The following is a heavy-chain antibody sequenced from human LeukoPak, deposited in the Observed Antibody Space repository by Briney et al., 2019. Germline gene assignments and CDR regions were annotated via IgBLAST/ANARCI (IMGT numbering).Heavy chain of an antibody. CDR1: GFTFSSYG. CDR3: AKISYYYDSRGFEDY. D-gene: IGHD3-22*01. CDR2: ISYDGSNK. V-gene: IGHV3-30*18. Sequence: PGGSLRLSCAASGFTFSSYGMHWVRQAPGKGLEWVAVISYDGSNKYYGDSVKGRFIISRDNSKNTLYLQMNSLRAEDTAVYYCAKISYYYDSRGFEDYWGQGTLVTVSS. J-gene: IGHJ4*02.